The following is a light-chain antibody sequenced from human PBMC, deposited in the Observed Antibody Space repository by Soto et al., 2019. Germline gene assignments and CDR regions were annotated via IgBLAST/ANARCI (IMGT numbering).Light chain of an antibody. J-gene: IGLJ7*01. Sequence: QSVLTQPSSASGTPGQRVTISCSGSSSNVGSNYVYWYQQLPGTAPKLLIYRDDQRPSGVPDRFSGSKSATSASLAISGLRSEDEADYFCAVWDDRLSGPHWEFGGGTQLPSS. CDR1: SSNVGSNY. CDR3: AVWDDRLSGPHWE. CDR2: RDD. V-gene: IGLV1-47*01.